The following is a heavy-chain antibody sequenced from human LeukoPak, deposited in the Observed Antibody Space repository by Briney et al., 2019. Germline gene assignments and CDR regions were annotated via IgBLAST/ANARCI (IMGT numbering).Heavy chain of an antibody. CDR2: ISSSSSYI. CDR3: ARLSGLVRGGDYFDY. J-gene: IGHJ4*02. V-gene: IGHV3-21*01. D-gene: IGHD6-19*01. CDR1: GFTFSSYS. Sequence: GGSLRLSCAASGFTFSSYSTNWVRQAPGKGLEWVSSISSSSSYIYYADSVKGRFTISRDNAKNSLYLQMNSLRAEDTAVYYCARLSGLVRGGDYFDYWGQGTLVTVSS.